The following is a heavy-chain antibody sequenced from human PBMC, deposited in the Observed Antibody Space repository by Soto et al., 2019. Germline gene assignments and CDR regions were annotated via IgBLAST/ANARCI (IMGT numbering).Heavy chain of an antibody. CDR1: GYTFTSYD. J-gene: IGHJ4*02. CDR3: ARVYCSGGSCYRPFDY. Sequence: ASVKVSCKASGYTFTSYDINWVRQATGQGLEWMGWMNPNSGNTGYAQKFQGRVTMTRNTSISTAYMELSSLRSEDTAVYYCARVYCSGGSCYRPFDYWGQGTLVTVSS. CDR2: MNPNSGNT. V-gene: IGHV1-8*01. D-gene: IGHD2-15*01.